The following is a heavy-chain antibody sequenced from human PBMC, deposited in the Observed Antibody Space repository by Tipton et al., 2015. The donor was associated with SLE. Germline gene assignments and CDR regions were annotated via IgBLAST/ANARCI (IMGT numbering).Heavy chain of an antibody. D-gene: IGHD1-14*01. CDR3: AKESRINETRGGFDI. Sequence: SLRLSCAASGFTFDDYAMHWVRQAPGKGLEWVSLISWDGGSTYYADSVKGRFTISKDNSKNSLYLQMNNLRAEETSVYYCAKESRINETRGGFDIWSERTMVTIPS. CDR1: GFTFDDYA. V-gene: IGHV3-43D*03. J-gene: IGHJ3*02. CDR2: ISWDGGST.